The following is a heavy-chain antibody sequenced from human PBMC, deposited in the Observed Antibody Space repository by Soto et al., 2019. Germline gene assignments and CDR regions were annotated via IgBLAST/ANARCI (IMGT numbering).Heavy chain of an antibody. V-gene: IGHV3-30*18. D-gene: IGHD5-12*01. CDR2: ISYDGSNK. CDR3: AKDIVAKNYGMDV. Sequence: QVQLVESGGGVVQPGRSLRLSCAASGFTFSSYGMHCVRQAPGKGLEWVAVISYDGSNKYYADSVKGRFTISRDNSKNTLYLQMNSLRAEDTAVYYCAKDIVAKNYGMDVWGQGTTVTVSS. J-gene: IGHJ6*02. CDR1: GFTFSSYG.